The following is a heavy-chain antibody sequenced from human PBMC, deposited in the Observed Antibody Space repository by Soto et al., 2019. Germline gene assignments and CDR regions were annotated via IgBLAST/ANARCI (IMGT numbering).Heavy chain of an antibody. CDR2: TYYRTKWYY. V-gene: IGHV6-1*01. CDR3: GRAHLGTDRYTLEPFAH. Sequence: SQTLSLTCAISGDSFSSNSATWNWIRQSQSRGLEWLGRTYYRTKWYYDYAVSVKSRITINPDTSKNQFSLQLKSVTAEDTAVYYCGRAHLGTDRYTLEPFAHWGQGTLVTVSS. J-gene: IGHJ5*02. D-gene: IGHD1-1*01. CDR1: GDSFSSNSAT.